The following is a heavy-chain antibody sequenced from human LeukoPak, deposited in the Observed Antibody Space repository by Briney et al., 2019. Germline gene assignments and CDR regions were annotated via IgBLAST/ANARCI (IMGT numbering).Heavy chain of an antibody. D-gene: IGHD3-3*01. CDR1: GHTFTSYD. CDR3: ASGPTTRRFLEWTITYYYYMDV. Sequence: ASVKVSCKASGHTFTSYDINWVRQATGQGLEWLGWMNPNSPNTGYSQKFQGRVTMTRDTSINTAYMELSSLRSEDTAVYYCASGPTTRRFLEWTITYYYYMDVWGKGTTVTVSS. J-gene: IGHJ6*03. CDR2: MNPNSPNT. V-gene: IGHV1-8*01.